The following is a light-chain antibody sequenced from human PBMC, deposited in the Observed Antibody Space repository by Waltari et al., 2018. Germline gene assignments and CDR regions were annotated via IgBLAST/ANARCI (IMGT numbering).Light chain of an antibody. V-gene: IGKV1-39*01. Sequence: DIQMNQSPSSLSASVGDRVTITCRASQSSSSYLSWYQHQPGKAPKLLIYAASTRQGGVPPRFSGSGSGTDFTLTIRSLQVEDSATYYCQQSYITPATFGGGTKVEIK. CDR2: AAS. CDR3: QQSYITPAT. CDR1: QSSSSY. J-gene: IGKJ4*01.